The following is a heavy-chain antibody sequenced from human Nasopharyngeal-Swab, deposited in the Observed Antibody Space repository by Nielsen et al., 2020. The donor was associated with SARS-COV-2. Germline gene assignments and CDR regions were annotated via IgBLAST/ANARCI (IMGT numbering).Heavy chain of an antibody. D-gene: IGHD6-13*01. CDR1: GFTFSSYS. J-gene: IGHJ4*02. CDR3: ARNRLSRQQQLVLGY. Sequence: ESLKISCAASGFTFSSYSMNWVRQAPGKGLEWVSYISSSSSTIYYADSVKGRFTISRDNAKNSLYLQMNSLRAEDTAVYYCARNRLSRQQQLVLGYWGQGTLVTVSS. CDR2: ISSSSSTI. V-gene: IGHV3-48*01.